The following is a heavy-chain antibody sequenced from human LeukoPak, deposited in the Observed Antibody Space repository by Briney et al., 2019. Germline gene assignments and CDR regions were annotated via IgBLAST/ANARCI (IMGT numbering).Heavy chain of an antibody. Sequence: GGSLRLSCAVSGFTVSSNHMSWVRQAPGKGLEWVSVFYSGGDTHYADSVKGRFTISRDNSKNTLYLQMNSLRAEDTAVYYCARAGSYYDSSGYTFDYWGQGTLVTVSS. D-gene: IGHD3-22*01. J-gene: IGHJ4*02. CDR1: GFTVSSNH. CDR3: ARAGSYYDSSGYTFDY. CDR2: FYSGGDT. V-gene: IGHV3-53*05.